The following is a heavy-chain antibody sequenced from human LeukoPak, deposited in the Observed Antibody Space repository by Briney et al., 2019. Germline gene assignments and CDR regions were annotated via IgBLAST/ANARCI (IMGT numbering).Heavy chain of an antibody. CDR1: GYTFTSYG. V-gene: IGHV1-18*01. CDR3: AREDYYYDSSGYPDYYFDY. Sequence: ASVKVSCKASGYTFTSYGISWVRQAPGQGLEWMGWISAYNGNTNYAQKLQGRVTMTTDTSTSTAYMELRSLRSDDTAVYYCAREDYYYDSSGYPDYYFDYWGQEPWSPSPQ. J-gene: IGHJ4*01. CDR2: ISAYNGNT. D-gene: IGHD3-22*01.